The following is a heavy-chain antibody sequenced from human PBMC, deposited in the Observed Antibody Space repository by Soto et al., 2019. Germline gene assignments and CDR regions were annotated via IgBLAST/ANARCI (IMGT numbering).Heavy chain of an antibody. V-gene: IGHV4-39*07. J-gene: IGHJ3*02. Sequence: SETLSLTCTVSGGSISSSSFYWSWIRQPPGKGLEWIGDIYHFGSTNYNPSLKSRVSISVDTYRKQVSLKLTSVTAADTVVYYCARGQSMTIFGVVTPEAFYIWGQGTMVTVSS. CDR1: GGSISSSSFY. D-gene: IGHD3-3*01. CDR2: IYHFGST. CDR3: ARGQSMTIFGVVTPEAFYI.